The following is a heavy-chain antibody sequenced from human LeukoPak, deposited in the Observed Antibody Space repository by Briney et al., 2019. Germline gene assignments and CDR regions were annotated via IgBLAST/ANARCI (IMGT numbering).Heavy chain of an antibody. J-gene: IGHJ6*02. CDR2: INPNSGGT. D-gene: IGHD2-15*01. V-gene: IGHV1-2*02. Sequence: GASVKVSCTASGYTFTGYYMHWVRQAPGQGLEWMGWINPNSGGTNYAQKFQGRVTMTRDTSISTAYMELSRLRSDDTAVYYCATFGDIVVVVAATLYGMDVWGQGTTVTVSS. CDR1: GYTFTGYY. CDR3: ATFGDIVVVVAATLYGMDV.